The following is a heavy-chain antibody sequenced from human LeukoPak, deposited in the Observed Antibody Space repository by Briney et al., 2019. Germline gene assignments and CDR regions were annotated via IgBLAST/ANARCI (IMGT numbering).Heavy chain of an antibody. CDR2: IYYSGST. CDR1: GGSISSSSYY. D-gene: IGHD3-10*01. J-gene: IGHJ4*02. V-gene: IGHV4-39*01. CDR3: ASQDYYGSGSYFCY. Sequence: PSETLSLTCTVSGGSISSSSYYWGRIRQPPGKGLEWIGSIYYSGSTYYNPSLKSRVTISVDTSKNQFSLKLSSVTAADTAVYYCASQDYYGSGSYFCYWGQGTLVTVSS.